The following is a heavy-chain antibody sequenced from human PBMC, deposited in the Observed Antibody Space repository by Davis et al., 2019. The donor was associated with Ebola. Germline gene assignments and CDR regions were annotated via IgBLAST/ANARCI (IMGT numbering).Heavy chain of an antibody. CDR3: TTDKGYDFWSGYYRPLAGYYGMDV. D-gene: IGHD3-3*01. CDR2: IRSKANSYAT. CDR1: GFTFSGSA. J-gene: IGHJ6*02. Sequence: GESLKISCAASGFTFSGSAMHWVRQASGKGLEWVGRIRSKANSYATAYAASVKGRFTISRDDSKNTLYLQMNSLKTEDTAVYYCTTDKGYDFWSGYYRPLAGYYGMDVWGQGTTVTVSS. V-gene: IGHV3-73*01.